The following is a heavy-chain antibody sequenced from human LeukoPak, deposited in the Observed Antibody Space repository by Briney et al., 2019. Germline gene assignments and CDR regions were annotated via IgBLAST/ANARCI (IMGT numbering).Heavy chain of an antibody. D-gene: IGHD5-18*01. CDR1: GGSISTYY. Sequence: PSETLSLTCTVSGGSISTYYWSWIRQPPGKGLEWIGNIYYSGSTNYNPSLKSRVTISVDTSKNQFSLKLSSVTAADTAVYYCARGAGYSYGYGDYRGQGTLVTVSS. CDR2: IYYSGST. J-gene: IGHJ4*02. CDR3: ARGAGYSYGYGDY. V-gene: IGHV4-59*12.